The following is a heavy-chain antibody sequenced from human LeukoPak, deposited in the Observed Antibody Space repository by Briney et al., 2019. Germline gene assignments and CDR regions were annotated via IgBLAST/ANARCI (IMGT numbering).Heavy chain of an antibody. CDR1: GFTFSSYA. CDR3: AKDRGYGGNPSYFDY. J-gene: IGHJ4*02. V-gene: IGHV3-23*01. D-gene: IGHD4-23*01. CDR2: ISGSGGST. Sequence: GRSLRLSCAASGFTFSSYAMSWVRQAPGKGLEWVSAISGSGGSTYYADSVKGRFTISRDNSKNTLYLQMNSLRAEDTAVYYCAKDRGYGGNPSYFDYWGQGTLVTVSS.